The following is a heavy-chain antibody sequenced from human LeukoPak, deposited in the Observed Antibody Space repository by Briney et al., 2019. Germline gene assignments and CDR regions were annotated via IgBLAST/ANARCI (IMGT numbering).Heavy chain of an antibody. CDR2: ISYDGSNK. Sequence: PGGSLRLFCAASGFTFSSYGMHWVRQAPGKGLEWVAVISYDGSNKYYADSVKGRFTISRDNSKNTLYLQMNSLRAEDTAVYYCAAVAVAGTRNGYWGQGTLVTVSS. V-gene: IGHV3-30*03. CDR3: AAVAVAGTRNGY. D-gene: IGHD6-19*01. CDR1: GFTFSSYG. J-gene: IGHJ4*02.